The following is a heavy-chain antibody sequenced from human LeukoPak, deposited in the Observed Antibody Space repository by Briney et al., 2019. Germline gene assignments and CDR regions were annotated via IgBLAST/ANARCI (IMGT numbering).Heavy chain of an antibody. CDR2: IKQDGSEK. J-gene: IGHJ4*02. Sequence: GGSLRLSCAASGFTFSNYWMTWVRQAPGKGLEWVANIKQDGSEKYYVESVKGRFTISRDNADNSLYLQMNSLRAEDTAVYYCARDLYGSGSRYGYWGQGTLVTVSS. CDR1: GFTFSNYW. V-gene: IGHV3-7*01. CDR3: ARDLYGSGSRYGY. D-gene: IGHD3-10*01.